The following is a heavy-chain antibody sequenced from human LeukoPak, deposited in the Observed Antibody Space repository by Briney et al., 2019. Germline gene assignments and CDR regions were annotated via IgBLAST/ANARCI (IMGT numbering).Heavy chain of an antibody. V-gene: IGHV4-59*01. D-gene: IGHD1-7*01. CDR2: IYYSGST. CDR1: GGSISSYY. J-gene: IGHJ6*02. CDR3: ARDKVGWNYRRMDV. Sequence: PSETLSLTCTVSGGSISSYYWSWIRQPPGKGLEWIGYIYYSGSTNYNPSLKSRVTISVDTSENQFSLKLSSVTAADTAVYYCARDKVGWNYRRMDVWGQGTTVTVSS.